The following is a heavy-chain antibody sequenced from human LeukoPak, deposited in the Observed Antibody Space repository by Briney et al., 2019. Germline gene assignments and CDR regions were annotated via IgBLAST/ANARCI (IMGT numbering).Heavy chain of an antibody. CDR2: IKLDGSDK. CDR3: AKDRDAFDI. J-gene: IGHJ3*02. V-gene: IGHV3-7*01. CDR1: GFTFSRYW. Sequence: GGSLRLSCAASGFTFSRYWMSWVRQAPGKGLEWVAHIKLDGSDKYYVDSVKGRFTISRDNAKNLLYLQMNSLRVEDTAVYYCAKDRDAFDIWGQGTMVTVSS.